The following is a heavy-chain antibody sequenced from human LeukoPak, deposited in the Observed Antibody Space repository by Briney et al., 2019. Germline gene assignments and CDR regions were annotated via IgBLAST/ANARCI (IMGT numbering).Heavy chain of an antibody. CDR3: AWDIGSYELFDL. Sequence: LTLTCAVSGFTFRDYYWSWIRQPPGQGLEWVSYISISGITIYYAHSVKGRFTIYRAKVKNSLYLRLVSLRDEDMSFYYCAWDIGSYELFDLWGRGTLVTVST. D-gene: IGHD3-16*01. J-gene: IGHJ2*01. CDR2: ISISGITI. CDR1: GFTFRDYY. V-gene: IGHV3-11*04.